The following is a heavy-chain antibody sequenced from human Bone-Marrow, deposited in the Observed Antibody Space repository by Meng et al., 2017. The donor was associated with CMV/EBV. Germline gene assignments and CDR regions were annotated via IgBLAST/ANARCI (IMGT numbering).Heavy chain of an antibody. D-gene: IGHD2/OR15-2a*01. CDR2: INESDRT. CDR3: ARGRYCKSLNCLKSYFQH. J-gene: IGHJ1*01. V-gene: IGHV4-34*01. CDR1: GGSFSGYS. Sequence: SEPLSLTCAVYGGSFSGYSWNWIRQPPGKGLVWIGEINESDRTDYRSSLKSRVTISVATSKNQVSLNLTSVTAADTAVYYCARGRYCKSLNCLKSYFQHWGQGTLVTVSS.